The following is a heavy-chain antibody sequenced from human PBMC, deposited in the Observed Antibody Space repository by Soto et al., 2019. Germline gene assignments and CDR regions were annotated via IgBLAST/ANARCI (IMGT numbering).Heavy chain of an antibody. CDR1: GFTFNIYE. Sequence: GGSLRLSCAASGFTFNIYEMNWVRQAPGKGLEWVSYISSSGSTIYYADSVKGRFTISRDNAKNSLYLQMNSLRAEDTAVYYCAREGTTGTSDAFDIWGQGTMVTVSS. D-gene: IGHD1-1*01. CDR3: AREGTTGTSDAFDI. CDR2: ISSSGSTI. V-gene: IGHV3-48*03. J-gene: IGHJ3*02.